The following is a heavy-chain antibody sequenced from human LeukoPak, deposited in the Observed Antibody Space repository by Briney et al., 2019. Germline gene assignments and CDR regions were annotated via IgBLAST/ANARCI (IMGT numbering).Heavy chain of an antibody. CDR3: ARAIGANSHFDY. CDR2: VYYSGTT. D-gene: IGHD4/OR15-4a*01. Sequence: SETLSLTCSVSGGSISLSYYYWGWIRQPPGKALEWIGSVYYSGTTSYNPSLKSRVTISVDTSKNQFSLKLSSVTAADTAVYNCARAIGANSHFDYWGQGTLVTASS. J-gene: IGHJ4*02. CDR1: GGSISLSYYY. V-gene: IGHV4-39*07.